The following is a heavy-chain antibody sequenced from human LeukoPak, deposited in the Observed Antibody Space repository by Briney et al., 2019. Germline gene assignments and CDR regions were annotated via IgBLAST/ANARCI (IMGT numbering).Heavy chain of an antibody. V-gene: IGHV4-4*07. CDR2: IYTSGST. CDR1: GGSISSYY. D-gene: IGHD4/OR15-4a*01. CDR3: ARRVGANYLTYFDS. Sequence: SETLSLTCTVSGGSISSYYWSWIRQPAGKGLEWIGSIYTSGSTNYNPSLKSRVTMSIDTSRNQLSLKLSSVTAADTAVYYCARRVGANYLTYFDSWAREPWSPSPQ. J-gene: IGHJ4*02.